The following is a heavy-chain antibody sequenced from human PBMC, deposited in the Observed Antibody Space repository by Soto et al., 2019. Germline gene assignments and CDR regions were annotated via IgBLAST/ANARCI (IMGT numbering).Heavy chain of an antibody. J-gene: IGHJ3*02. D-gene: IGHD6-19*01. V-gene: IGHV4-59*08. CDR2: IYYSGST. Sequence: QVQLQESGPGLLKPSETLSLTCTVSGGSISTYYWSWVRQPPGKGLEWIGYIYYSGSTNYNPSLNSRLSIPVDTSNNHFSLKLCSVTAADTAVYYCARPYSSGWYAAFDIWGQGTMVTVSS. CDR3: ARPYSSGWYAAFDI. CDR1: GGSISTYY.